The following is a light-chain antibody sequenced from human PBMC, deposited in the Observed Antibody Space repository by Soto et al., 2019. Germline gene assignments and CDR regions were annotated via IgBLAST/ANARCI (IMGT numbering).Light chain of an antibody. Sequence: EIVLTQSPGTLSLSPGERATLSCRASQRVSSSYLAWYQQKPGQAPRLLIYGASSRATGIPDRFSGSGSGTDFTLTISRLEPEDFAVYYCQQYGSSPPRLTFGGGTKVDI. V-gene: IGKV3-20*01. J-gene: IGKJ4*01. CDR2: GAS. CDR1: QRVSSSY. CDR3: QQYGSSPPRLT.